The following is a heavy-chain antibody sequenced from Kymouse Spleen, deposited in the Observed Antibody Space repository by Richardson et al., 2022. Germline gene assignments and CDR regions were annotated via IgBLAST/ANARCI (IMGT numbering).Heavy chain of an antibody. CDR1: GFTFSSYS. J-gene: IGHJ6*02. D-gene: IGHD1-26*01. Sequence: EVQLVESGGGLVKPGGSLRLSCAASGFTFSSYSMNWVRQAPGKGLEWVSSISSSSSYIYYADSVKGRFTISRDNAKNSLYLQMNSLRAEDTAVYYCARVVGAREGYYYYGMDVWGQGTTVTVSS. CDR3: ARVVGAREGYYYYGMDV. V-gene: IGHV3-21*03. CDR2: ISSSSSYI.